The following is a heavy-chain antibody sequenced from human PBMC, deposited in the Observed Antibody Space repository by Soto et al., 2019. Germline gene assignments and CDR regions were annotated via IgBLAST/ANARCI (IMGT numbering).Heavy chain of an antibody. J-gene: IGHJ6*02. V-gene: IGHV4-39*07. CDR1: GDSITSNSYF. Sequence: PSETLSLTCTVSGDSITSNSYFWAWIRQPPGKGLEWIGYIYYSGSTYHNPSLKSRVTISVDTSKNQFSLKLSSVTAADTAVYYCASLYYYYGMDVWGQGTTVTVSS. CDR3: ASLYYYYGMDV. CDR2: IYYSGST.